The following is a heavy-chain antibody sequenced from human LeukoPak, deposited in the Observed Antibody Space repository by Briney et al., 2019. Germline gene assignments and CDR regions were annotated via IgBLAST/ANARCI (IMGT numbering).Heavy chain of an antibody. CDR1: GGSISSYY. J-gene: IGHJ3*02. CDR3: ARQVLKFVSSGYYFVYDAFDI. V-gene: IGHV4-59*01. CDR2: IYYSGST. D-gene: IGHD3-22*01. Sequence: PSETLSLTCTVSGGSISSYYWSWIRQPPGKGLEWIGYIYYSGSTNYNPSLKSRVTISVDTSKNQFSLKLSSVTAADTAVYYCARQVLKFVSSGYYFVYDAFDIWGQGTMVTVSS.